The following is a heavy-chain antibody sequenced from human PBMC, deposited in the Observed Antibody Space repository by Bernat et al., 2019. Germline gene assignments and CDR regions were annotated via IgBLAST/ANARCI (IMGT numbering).Heavy chain of an antibody. V-gene: IGHV3-23*01. J-gene: IGHJ1*01. D-gene: IGHD2-15*01. CDR2: ISDSGGST. CDR3: ARGPGLSYFQH. Sequence: EVQLLESGGGLVQPGGSLRLSCAASGFTFSSYAMSWVRQAPGKGLEWVSGISDSGGSTYYADSVKGRFTITRDNSKNTLYLQMNNLRAEDTAVYYCARGPGLSYFQHWGQGTLVTVSS. CDR1: GFTFSSYA.